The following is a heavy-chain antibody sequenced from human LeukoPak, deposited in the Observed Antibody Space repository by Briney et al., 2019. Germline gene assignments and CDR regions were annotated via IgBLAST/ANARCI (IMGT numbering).Heavy chain of an antibody. V-gene: IGHV3-23*01. Sequence: GGSLRLSCAASGFSFSSYAMSWVRQAPGKGLEWVSAISGSGGSTYYADSVKGRFTISRDNSKNTLYLQMNSLRAEDTAVYYCVRDNPRCCGVIPSNIDDYWGQGTLVTVSS. J-gene: IGHJ4*02. CDR3: VRDNPRCCGVIPSNIDDY. D-gene: IGHD2/OR15-2a*01. CDR2: ISGSGGST. CDR1: GFSFSSYA.